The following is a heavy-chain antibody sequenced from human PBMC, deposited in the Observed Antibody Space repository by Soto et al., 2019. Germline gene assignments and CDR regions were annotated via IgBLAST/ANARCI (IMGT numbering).Heavy chain of an antibody. Sequence: HPGGSLRLSCAASGFTFSSYAMHWVRQAPGKGLEWVAVISYDGSNKYYADSVKGRFTIFRDNAKNLLYLQMNSLRVEDTAVYYCAKVRKIWFGAYGLDVWGQGTTVTVSS. V-gene: IGHV3-30-3*01. CDR1: GFTFSSYA. CDR2: ISYDGSNK. D-gene: IGHD3-10*01. CDR3: AKVRKIWFGAYGLDV. J-gene: IGHJ6*02.